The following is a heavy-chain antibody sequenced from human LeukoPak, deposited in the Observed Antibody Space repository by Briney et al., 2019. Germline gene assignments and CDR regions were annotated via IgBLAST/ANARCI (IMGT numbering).Heavy chain of an antibody. CDR1: GYTFTSYG. V-gene: IGHV1-18*01. CDR3: ARVDYDFWSGYLQPPDY. CDR2: ISAYNGNT. Sequence: ASVKVSCKASGYTFTSYGISWVRQAPGQGLEWMGWISAYNGNTNYAQKLQGRVTMTTDTSTSTAYMELRSLRSDDTAVYYCARVDYDFWSGYLQPPDYWRQGTLVTVSS. D-gene: IGHD3-3*01. J-gene: IGHJ4*02.